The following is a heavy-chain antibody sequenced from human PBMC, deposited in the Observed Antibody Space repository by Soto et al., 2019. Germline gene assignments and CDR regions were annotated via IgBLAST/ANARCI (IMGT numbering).Heavy chain of an antibody. D-gene: IGHD2-8*01. Sequence: SETLSLTCTVSGGSISSYYWSWIRQPPGKGLEWIGYIYYSGSTNYNPSLKSRVTISVDTSKNQFSLKLSSVTAADTAVYYCARFAPLYGEYAFDIWGQGTMVTVSS. J-gene: IGHJ3*02. V-gene: IGHV4-59*08. CDR2: IYYSGST. CDR3: ARFAPLYGEYAFDI. CDR1: GGSISSYY.